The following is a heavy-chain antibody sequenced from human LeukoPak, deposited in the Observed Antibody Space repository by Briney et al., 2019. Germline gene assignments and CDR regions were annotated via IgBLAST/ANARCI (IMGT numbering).Heavy chain of an antibody. D-gene: IGHD2-21*02. CDR2: INSKSDGGAT. V-gene: IGHV3-15*01. CDR3: TTVGIHVVVVTAITSDN. J-gene: IGHJ4*02. CDR1: GFTFSRYW. Sequence: NSGGSLRLSCAGSGFTFSRYWLHWVRQAPGKGLEWVGRINSKSDGGATDYAAPVKGRFTISRDDSKNTLYLQMNSLKTEDTAVYYWTTVGIHVVVVTAITSDNWGQGTVVTVAS.